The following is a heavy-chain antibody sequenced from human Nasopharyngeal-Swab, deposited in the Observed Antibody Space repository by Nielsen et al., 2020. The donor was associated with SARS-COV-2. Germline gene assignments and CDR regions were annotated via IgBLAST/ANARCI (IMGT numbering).Heavy chain of an antibody. CDR2: ISYDGSNK. CDR3: AKDGPGDHQVHYYYYGMDV. D-gene: IGHD2-21*02. J-gene: IGHJ6*02. V-gene: IGHV3-30*18. Sequence: GESLKISCAASGFTFSSYGMHWVRQAPGKGLEWVAVISYDGSNKYYADSVKGRFTISRDTSKNTLYLQMNSLRAEDTAVYYCAKDGPGDHQVHYYYYGMDVWGQGTTVTVSS. CDR1: GFTFSSYG.